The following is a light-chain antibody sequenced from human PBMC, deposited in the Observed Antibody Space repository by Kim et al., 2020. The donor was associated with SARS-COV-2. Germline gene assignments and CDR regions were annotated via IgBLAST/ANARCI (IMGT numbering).Light chain of an antibody. Sequence: SVSAEQTASITCSGDKLGDKYACWYQQKPGQSPVLVIYQDSKRPSGIPERFSGSNSGNTATLTISGTQAMDEADYYCQAWDSSTAVFGGGTQLTVL. J-gene: IGLJ3*02. CDR2: QDS. CDR3: QAWDSSTAV. CDR1: KLGDKY. V-gene: IGLV3-1*01.